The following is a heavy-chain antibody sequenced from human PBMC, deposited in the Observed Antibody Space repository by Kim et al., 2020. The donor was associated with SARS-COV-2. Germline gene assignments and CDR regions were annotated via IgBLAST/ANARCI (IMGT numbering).Heavy chain of an antibody. V-gene: IGHV3-11*05. CDR1: GFTFSDYY. D-gene: IGHD2-15*01. J-gene: IGHJ4*02. CDR3: ARDLGGGGYCSGDSCYEDGSESPDY. CDR2: ISSSSSYT. Sequence: GGSLRLSCAASGFTFSDYYMSWIRQAPGKGLEWVSYISSSSSYTNYADSVKGRFTISRDNAKNSLYLQMNSLRAEDTAVYYCARDLGGGGYCSGDSCYEDGSESPDYWGQGTLVTVSS.